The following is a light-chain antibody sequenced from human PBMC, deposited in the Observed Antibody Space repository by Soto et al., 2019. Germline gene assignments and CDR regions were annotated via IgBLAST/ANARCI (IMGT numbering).Light chain of an antibody. CDR3: QQYNNWPWT. CDR1: QSVDST. J-gene: IGKJ1*01. V-gene: IGKV3-15*01. CDR2: SAS. Sequence: VITQSPSTVSVSPGERATLSCRASQSVDSTLAWYQQKPGQAPRLLIHSASARATGFPARFSASGSGTEFTLTISSLQSEDFAVYYCQQYNNWPWTFGQGTKVDIK.